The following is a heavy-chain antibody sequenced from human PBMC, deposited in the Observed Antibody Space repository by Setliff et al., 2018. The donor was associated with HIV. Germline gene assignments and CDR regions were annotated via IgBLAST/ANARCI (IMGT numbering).Heavy chain of an antibody. CDR3: TKDRGSIADY. CDR2: ISSSGTNT. CDR1: GFIFSNYA. J-gene: IGHJ4*02. Sequence: GGSLRLSCAASGFIFSNYAMSWVRQAPGKGLEWVSAISSSGTNTDYADSVKGRFIISRDSSKNTLYLQMTSLRAEDTAIYYCTKDRGSIADYWGQGTLVTVSS. V-gene: IGHV3-23*01. D-gene: IGHD6-13*01.